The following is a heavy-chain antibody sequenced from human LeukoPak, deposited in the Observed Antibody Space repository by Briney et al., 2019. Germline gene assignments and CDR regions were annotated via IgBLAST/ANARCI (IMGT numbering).Heavy chain of an antibody. J-gene: IGHJ6*02. CDR2: MNPKSGNT. CDR3: ARGGYDFVYYYYGMDV. CDR1: GYTFTNYD. V-gene: IGHV1-8*01. Sequence: ASVKVSCKTSGYTFTNYDINWVRQATGQGLEWMGWMNPKSGNTGSAQRFQGRVTLTRDTSISTAYMELSSLRSEDTAVYYCARGGYDFVYYYYGMDVWGQGTTVTVSS. D-gene: IGHD3-3*01.